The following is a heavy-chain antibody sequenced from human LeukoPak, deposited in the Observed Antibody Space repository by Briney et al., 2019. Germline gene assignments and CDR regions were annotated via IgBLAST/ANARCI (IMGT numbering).Heavy chain of an antibody. J-gene: IGHJ4*02. CDR1: GGSITGYY. CDR3: ARRADYFSTTGYDKFDY. CDR2: LYYSGGT. D-gene: IGHD3-9*01. V-gene: IGHV4-59*08. Sequence: PETLCLTCTVSGGSITGYYWSWIRQPPGKGLEWIGYLYYSGGTDYNRSLKSRVTMSVDTSKNQFSLKLRFVTAADTAVYYCARRADYFSTTGYDKFDYWGQGSLVTVSS.